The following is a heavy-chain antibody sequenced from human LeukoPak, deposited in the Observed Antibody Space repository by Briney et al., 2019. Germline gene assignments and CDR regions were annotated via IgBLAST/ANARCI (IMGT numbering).Heavy chain of an antibody. Sequence: SETLSLTCTVSGGSISSYYWSWLRQPPGKGLEWIGYIYYSGSTNYNPSLKSRVTISVDTSKNQFSLKLSSVTAADTAVYYCARAVVRGIPYYYYGMDVWGQGTTVTVSS. CDR1: GGSISSYY. J-gene: IGHJ6*02. CDR2: IYYSGST. V-gene: IGHV4-59*01. D-gene: IGHD3-10*01. CDR3: ARAVVRGIPYYYYGMDV.